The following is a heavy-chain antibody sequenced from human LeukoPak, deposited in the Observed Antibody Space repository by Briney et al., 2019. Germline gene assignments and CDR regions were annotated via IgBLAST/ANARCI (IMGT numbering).Heavy chain of an antibody. CDR3: ARQHAGYFDY. Sequence: PSETLSLTCTVSGGSISSYYWSWIRQPPGKGLEWIGYIYYSGSTNYNPSLKSRVTISVDTSKNQFSLELSSVTAADTAVYYCARQHAGYFDYWGQGTLVTVSS. V-gene: IGHV4-59*01. D-gene: IGHD6-13*01. J-gene: IGHJ4*02. CDR1: GGSISSYY. CDR2: IYYSGST.